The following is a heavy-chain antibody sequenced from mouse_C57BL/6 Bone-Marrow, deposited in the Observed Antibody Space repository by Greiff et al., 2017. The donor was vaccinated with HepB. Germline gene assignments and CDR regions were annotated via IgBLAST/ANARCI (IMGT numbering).Heavy chain of an antibody. V-gene: IGHV1-81*01. CDR2: IYPRSGNT. D-gene: IGHD2-4*01. CDR3: ARRDYDDAMDY. CDR1: GYTFTSYG. Sequence: VQLVESGAELARPGASVKLSCKASGYTFTSYGISWVKQRTGQGLEWIGEIYPRSGNTYYNEKFKGKATLTADKSSSTAYMELRSLTSEDSAVYFCARRDYDDAMDYWGQGTSVTVSS. J-gene: IGHJ4*01.